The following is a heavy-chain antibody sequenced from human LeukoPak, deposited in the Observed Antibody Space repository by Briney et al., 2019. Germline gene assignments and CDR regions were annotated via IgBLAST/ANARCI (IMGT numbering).Heavy chain of an antibody. Sequence: GGSLRLSCAASGFTFSSYWMSWVRQAPGKGLEWVGNIKQDGSEKYHVDSVKGRFTISRDNAKNSLYLQMNSLRAEDAAVYYCARVRYYYDSSGYGEYFDYWGQGTLVTVSS. CDR3: ARVRYYYDSSGYGEYFDY. CDR2: IKQDGSEK. D-gene: IGHD3-22*01. CDR1: GFTFSSYW. J-gene: IGHJ4*02. V-gene: IGHV3-7*01.